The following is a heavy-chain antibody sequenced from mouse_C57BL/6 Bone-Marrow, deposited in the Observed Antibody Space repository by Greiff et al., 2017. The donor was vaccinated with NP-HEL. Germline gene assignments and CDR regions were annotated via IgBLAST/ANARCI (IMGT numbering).Heavy chain of an antibody. CDR3: ARNGAMDD. J-gene: IGHJ4*01. V-gene: IGHV2-2*01. CDR1: GFSLTSYG. Sequence: VKLMESGPGLVQPSQSLSITCTVSGFSLTSYGVHWVRQSPGKGLEWLGVIWSGGGTAYNAAFIYRLSISKDNSKSQVFLKMNRLQADDTAIYYCARNGAMDDWGQGTSVTVSS. CDR2: IWSGGGT.